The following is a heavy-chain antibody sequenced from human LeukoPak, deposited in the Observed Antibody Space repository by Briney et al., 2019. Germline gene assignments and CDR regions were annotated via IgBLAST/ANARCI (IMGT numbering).Heavy chain of an antibody. CDR1: GVSMSSNY. Sequence: SETLSLTCTVSGVSMSSNYWSWLRQPPGKGLEWIGYIYYSGSTNYNPSLKSRVSISVDASKNHFSLRLNSVTAADTAVYYCARDSGGSGYLWFDPWGQGTLVTVSS. J-gene: IGHJ5*02. CDR3: ARDSGGSGYLWFDP. CDR2: IYYSGST. V-gene: IGHV4-59*01. D-gene: IGHD3-3*01.